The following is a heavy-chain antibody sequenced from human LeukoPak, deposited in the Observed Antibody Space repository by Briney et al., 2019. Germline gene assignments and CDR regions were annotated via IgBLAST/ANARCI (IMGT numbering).Heavy chain of an antibody. Sequence: GGSLRLSCAASGFTFSSYSMNWVRQAPGKGLEWVSSISGSGGSTYYTDSVKGRFAISRDNSKSTLYLQMNSLGTDDTALYYCVKGGQNYDFWRFDYWGQGTLVTASS. V-gene: IGHV3-23*01. CDR1: GFTFSSYS. CDR2: ISGSGGST. J-gene: IGHJ4*02. D-gene: IGHD3-3*01. CDR3: VKGGQNYDFWRFDY.